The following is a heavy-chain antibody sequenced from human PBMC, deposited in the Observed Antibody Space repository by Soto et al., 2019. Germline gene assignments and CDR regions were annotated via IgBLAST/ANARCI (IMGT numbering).Heavy chain of an antibody. CDR1: GFTFSSYG. CDR2: ISYDGSNK. Sequence: QVQLVESGGGVVQPGRSLRLSCAASGFTFSSYGMHWVRQAPGKGLEWVAVISYDGSNKYYADSVKGRFTISRDNSKNTLYLQMNSLRAEDTAVYYCAKRYGGTGGDYFDYWGQGTLVTVSS. V-gene: IGHV3-30*18. CDR3: AKRYGGTGGDYFDY. D-gene: IGHD1-26*01. J-gene: IGHJ4*02.